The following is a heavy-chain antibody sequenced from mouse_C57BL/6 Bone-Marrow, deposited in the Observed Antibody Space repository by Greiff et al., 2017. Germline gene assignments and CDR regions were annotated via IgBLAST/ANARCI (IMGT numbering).Heavy chain of an antibody. CDR2: IDPENGDT. D-gene: IGHD2-1*01. J-gene: IGHJ3*01. V-gene: IGHV14-4*01. CDR1: GFNIKDDY. CDR3: TTPTDYGNYLAWFAY. Sequence: EVQLQESGAELVRPGASVKLSCTASGFNIKDDYMHWVKQRPEQGLEWIGWIDPENGDTESASKFQGKATITADTSSNTAYLQLSSLTSEDTAVYYCTTPTDYGNYLAWFAYWGQGTLVTVSA.